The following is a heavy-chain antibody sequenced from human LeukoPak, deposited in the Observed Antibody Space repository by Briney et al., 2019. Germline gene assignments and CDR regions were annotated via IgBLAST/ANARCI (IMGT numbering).Heavy chain of an antibody. CDR2: ISGSGTSI. CDR3: AREGSSGWHRFDY. CDR1: GFTFSSYS. V-gene: IGHV3-48*01. Sequence: GGSLRLSCAASGFTFSSYSINWVRQAPEKGLEWVSYISGSGTSIYYADSVEGRFTVSRDNARNSLYLQMDSLRVDDTAVYYCAREGSSGWHRFDYWGQGTLVTVSS. J-gene: IGHJ4*02. D-gene: IGHD6-19*01.